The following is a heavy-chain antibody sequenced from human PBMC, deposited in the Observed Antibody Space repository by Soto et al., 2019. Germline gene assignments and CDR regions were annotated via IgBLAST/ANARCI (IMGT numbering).Heavy chain of an antibody. CDR3: ARRGLELRAPNLYYYYGMDV. Sequence: GESLKISCKGSGYSFTSYWIGWVRQMPGKGLEWMGIIYPGDSDTGYSPSFQGQVTISADKSISTAYLQWSSLKASDTAMYYCARRGLELRAPNLYYYYGMDVWGQGTTVTVS. CDR1: GYSFTSYW. V-gene: IGHV5-51*01. CDR2: IYPGDSDT. D-gene: IGHD1-7*01. J-gene: IGHJ6*02.